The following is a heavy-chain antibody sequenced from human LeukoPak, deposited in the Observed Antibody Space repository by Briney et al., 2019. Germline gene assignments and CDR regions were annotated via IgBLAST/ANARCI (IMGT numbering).Heavy chain of an antibody. CDR1: GFTFSSYW. CDR2: IKQDGSEK. D-gene: IGHD6-19*01. CDR3: AREGRGWYIYYYYMDV. V-gene: IGHV3-7*01. Sequence: GGSLRLSCAASGFTFSSYWMSWVRQAPGKGLEWVANIKQDGSEKYYVDSVKGRFTISRDNAKNSLYLQMSSLRAEDTAVYYCAREGRGWYIYYYYMDVWGKGTTVTVSS. J-gene: IGHJ6*03.